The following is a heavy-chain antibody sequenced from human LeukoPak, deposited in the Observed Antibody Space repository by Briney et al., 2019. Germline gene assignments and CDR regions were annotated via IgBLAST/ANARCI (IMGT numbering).Heavy chain of an antibody. CDR1: GFIFTDYY. D-gene: IGHD6-19*01. J-gene: IGHJ4*02. CDR3: ARGRLSSGWYDD. Sequence: GGSLRLSCAASGFIFTDYYMSWVRQAPGKGLEWVSFIDSGSTSTKYADSVKGRFSISRDNAKNTLYLHMNSLRAEGTAVYYCARGRLSSGWYDDCGQGTLVTVSS. CDR2: IDSGSTST. V-gene: IGHV3-11*06.